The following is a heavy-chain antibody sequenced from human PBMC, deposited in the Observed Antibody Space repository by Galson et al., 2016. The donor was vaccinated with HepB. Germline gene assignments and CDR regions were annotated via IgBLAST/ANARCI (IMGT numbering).Heavy chain of an antibody. CDR1: SFSFSTYG. CDR3: ARDGYDIFTGYYPGYYFDY. V-gene: IGHV3-33*01. J-gene: IGHJ4*02. D-gene: IGHD3-9*01. CDR2: IWHDGSNK. Sequence: SLRLSCAASSFSFSTYGMHWVRQAPGKGLEWVAVIWHDGSNKQYADSVKGRFTISRDNSKSTLNLQMNSLRAEDTAVYYCARDGYDIFTGYYPGYYFDYWGQGTLVTVSS.